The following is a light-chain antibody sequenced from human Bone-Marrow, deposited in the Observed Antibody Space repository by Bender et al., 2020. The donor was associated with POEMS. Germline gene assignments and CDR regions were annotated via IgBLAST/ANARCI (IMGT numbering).Light chain of an antibody. V-gene: IGLV2-14*01. Sequence: QSALTQPASVSGSPGQSITISCTGTSGDVGGFDYVCWYQQHPGKAPKLMIFEVNNRPSGVSDRFSGSKSDNTASLTISGLQAEDEADYYCSSYTSKSTYVFGTGTTVSVL. CDR1: SGDVGGFDY. CDR3: SSYTSKSTYV. J-gene: IGLJ1*01. CDR2: EVN.